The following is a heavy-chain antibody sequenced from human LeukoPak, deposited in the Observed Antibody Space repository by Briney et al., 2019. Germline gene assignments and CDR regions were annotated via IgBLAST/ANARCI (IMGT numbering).Heavy chain of an antibody. Sequence: PGGSLRLSCAASGFAYSSYSMNWVRQAPGKGLEWVSSISSSSSCIYYADSVKGRFTISRDNANNSLYLQMNSLRAEDTAVYYCASGADYYYYGMDVWGQGTTVTVSS. CDR3: ASGADYYYYGMDV. D-gene: IGHD3-10*01. CDR1: GFAYSSYS. V-gene: IGHV3-21*01. J-gene: IGHJ6*02. CDR2: ISSSSSCI.